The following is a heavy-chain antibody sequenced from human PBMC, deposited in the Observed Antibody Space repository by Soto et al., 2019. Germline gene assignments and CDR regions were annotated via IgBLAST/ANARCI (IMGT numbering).Heavy chain of an antibody. CDR1: GGSISSGDYD. D-gene: IGHD6-13*01. V-gene: IGHV4-30-4*01. Sequence: QVQLQESGPGLVKPSQTLSLTCTVSGGSISSGDYDWSWIRQPPGKGLEWIGYIYYSGSTYYNPSLKSRVTISVDTSKNQFSLKLSSVTAADTAVYYCARVPTSIAAAANWFDPWGQGTLVTVSS. CDR3: ARVPTSIAAAANWFDP. J-gene: IGHJ5*02. CDR2: IYYSGST.